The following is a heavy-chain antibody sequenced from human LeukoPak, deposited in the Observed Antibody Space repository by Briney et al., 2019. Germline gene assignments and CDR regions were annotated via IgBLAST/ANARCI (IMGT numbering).Heavy chain of an antibody. J-gene: IGHJ4*02. CDR3: ARESYSSSWYEGNYFDY. Sequence: GGSLRLSCAASGFTFSSYWMSWVRQAPGKGLEWVANIKQDGSEKYYVDSVKGRFTISRDNAKNSLYLQMNSLRAEDTAVYYCARESYSSSWYEGNYFDYWGQGTLVTVSS. CDR1: GFTFSSYW. CDR2: IKQDGSEK. V-gene: IGHV3-7*01. D-gene: IGHD6-13*01.